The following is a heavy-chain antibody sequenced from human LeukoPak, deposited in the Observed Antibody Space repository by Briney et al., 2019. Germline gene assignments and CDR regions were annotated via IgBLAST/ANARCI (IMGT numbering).Heavy chain of an antibody. Sequence: ASVKVSCKASGYTFTGYYMHWVRQAPGQGREWMGWINPNSGGTNYAQKFQGRVTMTRDTSISTAYMELSRLRSDDTAVYYCATLPGIVGATTLDYWGQGTLVTVSS. V-gene: IGHV1-2*02. CDR3: ATLPGIVGATTLDY. CDR2: INPNSGGT. D-gene: IGHD1-26*01. J-gene: IGHJ4*02. CDR1: GYTFTGYY.